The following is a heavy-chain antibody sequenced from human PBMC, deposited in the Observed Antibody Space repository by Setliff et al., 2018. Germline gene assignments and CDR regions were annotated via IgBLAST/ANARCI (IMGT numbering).Heavy chain of an antibody. V-gene: IGHV3-7*01. J-gene: IGHJ4*02. CDR2: IKPDGSDK. D-gene: IGHD2-15*01. Sequence: GGSLRLSCTASGFTFNNFWMSWVRQAPGKGLEWVADIKPDGSDKYYLDSVKGQFTISRDNAKNSLYLQMNSLRAEDTAVYYCAKQGMIAPLYYFDYWGQGTLVTVSS. CDR3: AKQGMIAPLYYFDY. CDR1: GFTFNNFW.